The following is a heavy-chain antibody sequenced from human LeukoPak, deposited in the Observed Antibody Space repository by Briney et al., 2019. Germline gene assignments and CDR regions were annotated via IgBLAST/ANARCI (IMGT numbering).Heavy chain of an antibody. J-gene: IGHJ4*02. D-gene: IGHD2/OR15-2a*01. CDR1: GSTLSSYS. Sequence: GGSLRLSCAASGSTLSSYSMNWVRQAPGKGLEWVSFSSTSSIYIYYADSLKGRFTISRDNAKNSLYLQMNSLRAEDTAVYYCARVDLLRGLTSAGFDYWGQGTLVTVSS. CDR2: SSTSSIYI. CDR3: ARVDLLRGLTSAGFDY. V-gene: IGHV3-21*01.